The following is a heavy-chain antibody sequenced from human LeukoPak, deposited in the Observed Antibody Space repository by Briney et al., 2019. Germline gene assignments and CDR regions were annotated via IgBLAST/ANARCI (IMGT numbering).Heavy chain of an antibody. CDR2: INPTGDST. J-gene: IGHJ4*02. Sequence: ASVKVSCKASGYTFTSYYMHWVRQAPGQGLEWMGLINPTGDSTGYAQKFQGRVTMTRDMSTSTDFMELSSLRSEDTAVYYCARDFGQWLGSDYFDYWGQGTLVTVSS. V-gene: IGHV1-46*01. D-gene: IGHD6-19*01. CDR1: GYTFTSYY. CDR3: ARDFGQWLGSDYFDY.